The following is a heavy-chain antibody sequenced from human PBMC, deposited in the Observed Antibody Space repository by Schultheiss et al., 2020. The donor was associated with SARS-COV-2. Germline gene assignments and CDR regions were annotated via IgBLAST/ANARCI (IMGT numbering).Heavy chain of an antibody. CDR2: INHSGST. J-gene: IGHJ6*03. D-gene: IGHD3-3*01. V-gene: IGHV4-34*01. CDR3: ARGIDLLGGWSGYGETASYSMDV. CDR1: GGSFSGYS. Sequence: SETLSLTCAVSGGSFSGYSWSWIRQPPGKGLEWIGEINHSGSTNYNPSLKSRVTISVDTSKNQFSLKLSSVTAADTAVYYCARGIDLLGGWSGYGETASYSMDVWGKGTTVTVSS.